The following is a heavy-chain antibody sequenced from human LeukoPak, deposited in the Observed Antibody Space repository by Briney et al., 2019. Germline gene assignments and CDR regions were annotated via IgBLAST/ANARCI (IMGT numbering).Heavy chain of an antibody. Sequence: PSQTLSLTCTVSGGSISSSSYYWGWIRQPPGKGLEGIGSIYYSGSTYYNPSLKSRDTISVDTSKNQFSLKLSSVTAADTAVYYCARPGKLGNYFDYWGQGTLVTVSS. J-gene: IGHJ4*02. CDR3: ARPGKLGNYFDY. D-gene: IGHD7-27*01. V-gene: IGHV4-39*01. CDR1: GGSISSSSYY. CDR2: IYYSGST.